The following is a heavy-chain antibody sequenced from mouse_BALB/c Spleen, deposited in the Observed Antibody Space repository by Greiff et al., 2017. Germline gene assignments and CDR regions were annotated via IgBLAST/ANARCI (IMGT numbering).Heavy chain of an antibody. CDR3: ARREGTTGYYYAMDY. V-gene: IGHV5-6*02. CDR1: GFTFSSYG. D-gene: IGHD2-14*01. Sequence: EVMLVESGGDLVKPGGSLKLSCAASGFTFSSYGMSWVRQTPDKRLEWVATISSGGSYTYYPDSVKGRFTISRDNAKNTLYLQMSSLKSEDTAMYYCARREGTTGYYYAMDYWGQGTSVTVSS. J-gene: IGHJ4*01. CDR2: ISSGGSYT.